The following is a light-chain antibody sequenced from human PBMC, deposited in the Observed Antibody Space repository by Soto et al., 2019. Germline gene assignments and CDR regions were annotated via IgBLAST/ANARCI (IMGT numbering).Light chain of an antibody. CDR1: SSNIGNNY. J-gene: IGLJ3*02. Sequence: QSVLTQPPSVSAAPGQGVTISCSGSSSNIGNNYVSWYQQFPGAAPKVLIYDNNERPSGIPDRFSGSKSGTSAILGITGLQTGDEADYFCGTWDSSLSAVVFGGGTKVTVL. CDR2: DNN. V-gene: IGLV1-51*01. CDR3: GTWDSSLSAVV.